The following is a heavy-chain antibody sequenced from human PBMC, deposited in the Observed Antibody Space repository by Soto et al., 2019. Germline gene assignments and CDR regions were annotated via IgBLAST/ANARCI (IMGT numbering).Heavy chain of an antibody. CDR1: GSSMTTYY. CDR3: ARDRYCSSTSCLRGMDV. J-gene: IGHJ6*02. D-gene: IGHD2-2*01. CDR2: IYNSGRGST. V-gene: IGHV4-59*01. Sequence: SEALSLTCSVSGSSMTTYYWHWIRQAPGKGLEWIGFIYNSGRGSTGSNPSLSSRVTFSIETSKNQFSLKLDSVTAADTAVYYCARDRYCSSTSCLRGMDVWGQGTTVTVS.